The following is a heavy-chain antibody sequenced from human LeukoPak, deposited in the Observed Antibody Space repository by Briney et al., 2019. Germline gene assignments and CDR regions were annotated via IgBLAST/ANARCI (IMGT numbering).Heavy chain of an antibody. CDR1: GFTVSSNY. D-gene: IGHD3-10*01. J-gene: IGHJ6*02. Sequence: GGSLRLSCAASGFTVSSNYMSWVRQAPGKGLEWVSVIYSGGSTYYADSVTGRFTISRDNSKNTLYLQMNSLRAEDTAVYYCARDGDGSGSYRGAYYYYGMDVWGQGTTVTVSS. CDR2: IYSGGST. CDR3: ARDGDGSGSYRGAYYYYGMDV. V-gene: IGHV3-53*01.